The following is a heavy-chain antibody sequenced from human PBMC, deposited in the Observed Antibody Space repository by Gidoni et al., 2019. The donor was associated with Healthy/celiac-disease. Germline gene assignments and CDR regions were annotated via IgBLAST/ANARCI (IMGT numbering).Heavy chain of an antibody. CDR1: GGSIRSYY. V-gene: IGHV4-59*08. CDR3: ARQGINDFWSGYGFDY. J-gene: IGHJ4*02. Sequence: QVQLQESGPGLVKPSETLSLTCTVSGGSIRSYYWIWIRQPPGKGLEGIGYISYIGSTNYNPSLKSRVTISVDTSKNQFSLKLSSVTAADTAVYYCARQGINDFWSGYGFDYWGQGTLVTVSS. CDR2: ISYIGST. D-gene: IGHD3-3*01.